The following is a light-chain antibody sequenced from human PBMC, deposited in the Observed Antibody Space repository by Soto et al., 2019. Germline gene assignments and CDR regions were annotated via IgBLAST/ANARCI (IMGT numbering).Light chain of an antibody. V-gene: IGKV3-20*01. CDR2: GAS. CDR3: QQYGSSPWT. Sequence: EIVLTQSPGTLSLSPGERATPSCRASQSVGSNYLAWYQQKPGQAPRLLIYGASSRATGISDRFSGSGSGTDSTLTISRLEPEDFAVYYCQQYGSSPWTFGQGTTVEIK. J-gene: IGKJ1*01. CDR1: QSVGSNY.